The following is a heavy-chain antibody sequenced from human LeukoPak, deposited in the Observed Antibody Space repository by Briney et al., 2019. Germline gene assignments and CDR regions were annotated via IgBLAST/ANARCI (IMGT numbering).Heavy chain of an antibody. Sequence: GESLKISCKGSGYSVTSYWIGWVRQMPGKGLEWMGIIYPGDSDTRYSPSFQGKVTISADKSISTAYLQWSSLKAADTAMYYCARHVRYYDSSGYYYGSYYFDYWGQGTLVTVSS. CDR2: IYPGDSDT. CDR3: ARHVRYYDSSGYYYGSYYFDY. J-gene: IGHJ4*02. D-gene: IGHD3-22*01. V-gene: IGHV5-51*01. CDR1: GYSVTSYW.